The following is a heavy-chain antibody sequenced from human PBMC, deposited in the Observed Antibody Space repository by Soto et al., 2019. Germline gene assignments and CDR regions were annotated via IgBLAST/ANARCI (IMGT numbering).Heavy chain of an antibody. Sequence: GGSLRLSCVASGFDFRSYEMNWVRQAPGKGLEWVSNIRANDESIYYADSVKGRVSVSRDNAKNSLFLEMNSLRAEDTAIYYCVSWVSAQFDFWGPGTLVTVSS. D-gene: IGHD2-8*01. CDR1: GFDFRSYE. J-gene: IGHJ4*02. V-gene: IGHV3-48*03. CDR2: IRANDESI. CDR3: VSWVSAQFDF.